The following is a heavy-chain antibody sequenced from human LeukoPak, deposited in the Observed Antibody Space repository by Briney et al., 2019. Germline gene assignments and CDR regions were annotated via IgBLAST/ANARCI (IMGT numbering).Heavy chain of an antibody. D-gene: IGHD3-10*01. CDR2: IYYSGST. J-gene: IGHJ4*02. CDR1: GGSISSYY. Sequence: SETLSLTCTVSGGSISSYYWGWIRQPPGKGLEWIGSIYYSGSTYYNPSLKSRVTISVDTSKNQFSLKLSSVTAADTAVYYCASVFHYYGSGSSLFDYWGQGTLVTVSS. V-gene: IGHV4-39*01. CDR3: ASVFHYYGSGSSLFDY.